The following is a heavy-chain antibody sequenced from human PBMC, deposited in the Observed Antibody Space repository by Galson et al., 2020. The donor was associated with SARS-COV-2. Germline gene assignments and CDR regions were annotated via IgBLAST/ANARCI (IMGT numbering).Heavy chain of an antibody. Sequence: HGESLKISCETSGYDFPTFSISWVRQVPGKGLEWMGMIDLSDSYTNYSPSFQGHVTISFDKSIRSAYLHWSSLKASDTAIYYCAHWLGDAFDYWGQGTLVTVSS. CDR3: AHWLGDAFDY. V-gene: IGHV5-10-1*01. CDR1: GYDFPTFS. CDR2: IDLSDSYT. D-gene: IGHD3-10*01. J-gene: IGHJ4*02.